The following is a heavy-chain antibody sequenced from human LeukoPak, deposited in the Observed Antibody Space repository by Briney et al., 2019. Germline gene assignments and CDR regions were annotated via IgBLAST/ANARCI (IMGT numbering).Heavy chain of an antibody. CDR3: SSAYSSGWYQYYFDY. CDR1: GFTFSTYW. CDR2: IKQDGNEM. D-gene: IGHD6-19*01. J-gene: IGHJ4*02. Sequence: PGGSLRLSCAASGFTFSTYWMSWVRQAPGKGPEWVANIKQDGNEMYYVDSVKGRFTIARDNAKNSLYLQMNSLRAEDTAVYYCSSAYSSGWYQYYFDYWGQGTLVTVSS. V-gene: IGHV3-7*01.